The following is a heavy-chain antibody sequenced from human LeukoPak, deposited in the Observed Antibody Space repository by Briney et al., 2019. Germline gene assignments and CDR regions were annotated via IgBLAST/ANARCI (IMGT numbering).Heavy chain of an antibody. CDR2: IGSRSAYT. V-gene: IGHV3-21*01. D-gene: IGHD3-10*01. CDR1: GFTFRSYS. J-gene: IGHJ4*02. Sequence: GGSLRLSCAASGFTFRSYSMNWVRQAPGKGLEWVSSIGSRSAYTYYADSVKGRFTISRDNTKTSLYLQMNSLRAGDTAVYYCARDQGFGELDYWGQGTLVTVSS. CDR3: ARDQGFGELDY.